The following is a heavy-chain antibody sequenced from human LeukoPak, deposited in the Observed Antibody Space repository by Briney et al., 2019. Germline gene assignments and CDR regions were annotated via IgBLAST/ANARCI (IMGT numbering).Heavy chain of an antibody. CDR1: GGSISSYS. J-gene: IGHJ2*01. V-gene: IGHV4-4*07. Sequence: SETLSLTCTVSGGSISSYSWSWIRQPAGKGLEWIGRIYTSGRTNYNHSLKRRVTISVDKSQNQFSLELSCVTAADTAVYYCARRDGYNSAGGYWYFDLWGRGTLVTVSS. CDR3: ARRDGYNSAGGYWYFDL. CDR2: IYTSGRT. D-gene: IGHD5-24*01.